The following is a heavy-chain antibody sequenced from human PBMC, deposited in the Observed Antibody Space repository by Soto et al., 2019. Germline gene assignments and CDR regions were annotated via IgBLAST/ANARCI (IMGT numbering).Heavy chain of an antibody. J-gene: IGHJ4*02. CDR1: GFTFSSYA. V-gene: IGHV3-48*02. CDR3: ARDSYYYDSSGYYSSYYIDY. D-gene: IGHD3-22*01. CDR2: ITSSSSTI. Sequence: GGSLRLSCSASGFTFSSYAMNWVRQAPGKGLEWISYITSSSSTIHYADSVKGRFTSSRDNAKNSLYLRMNSLSDEDTAVYYCARDSYYYDSSGYYSSYYIDYWGQGTLVTVSS.